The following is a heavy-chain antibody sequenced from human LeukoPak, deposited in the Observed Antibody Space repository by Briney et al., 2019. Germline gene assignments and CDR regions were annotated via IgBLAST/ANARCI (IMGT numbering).Heavy chain of an antibody. CDR2: INHSGST. D-gene: IGHD2-2*01. Sequence: SQTLSLTCAVYGGSFSGYYWSWIRQPQGKGLEWIGEINHSGSTNYNPSLKSRVTISVDTSKNQFSLKLSSVPAADTAVYYCARAGIVVVPAAIIGANRAKKRNAFDIWGQGTMVTVSS. J-gene: IGHJ3*02. CDR3: ARAGIVVVPAAIIGANRAKKRNAFDI. V-gene: IGHV4-34*01. CDR1: GGSFSGYY.